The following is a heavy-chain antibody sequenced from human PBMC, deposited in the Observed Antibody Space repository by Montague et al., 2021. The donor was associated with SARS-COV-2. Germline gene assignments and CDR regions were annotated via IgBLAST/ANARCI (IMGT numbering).Heavy chain of an antibody. D-gene: IGHD2/OR15-2a*01. CDR1: GFTFSTYA. CDR3: AKNFPGQFYFDD. J-gene: IGHJ4*02. Sequence: SLRLSCAASGFTFSTYAMNWVRQAPGKGLEWVSGISSGGNKHHADSVKGRFTISRDDSRNTLYLQMHSLRAEDTAMYYCAKNFPGQFYFDDWGQGTLVAVPS. V-gene: IGHV3-23*01. CDR2: ISSGGNK.